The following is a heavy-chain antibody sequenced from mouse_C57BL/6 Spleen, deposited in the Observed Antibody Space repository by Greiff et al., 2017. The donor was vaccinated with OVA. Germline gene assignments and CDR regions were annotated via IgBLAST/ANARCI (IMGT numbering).Heavy chain of an antibody. V-gene: IGHV1-39*01. CDR3: TRSSYYAMDY. CDR1: GYSFTDYN. CDR2: IYPNYGTT. Sequence: EVQLQQSGPELVKPGASVKISCKASGYSFTDYNMNWVKQSNGKSLEWIGVIYPNYGTTSYNQKFKGKATLTVDQSTSASYMQHNRLTSEDAVFYYCTRSSYYAMDYWGQGTSVTVSS. J-gene: IGHJ4*01.